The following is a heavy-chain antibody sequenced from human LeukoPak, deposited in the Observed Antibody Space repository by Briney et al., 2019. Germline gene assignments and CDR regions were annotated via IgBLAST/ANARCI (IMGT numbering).Heavy chain of an antibody. J-gene: IGHJ4*02. CDR1: GFTFSSYG. CDR2: ISSDGSRK. Sequence: GGSLRLSCVASGFTFSSYGIHWVRQAPGKGLEWVAVISSDGSRKEYADSVKGRFTISRDNSNNILYLQMNSLRAEDTALYYCAKDIERYCSGGSCYSPGVWGQGTLVTVSS. V-gene: IGHV3-30*18. CDR3: AKDIERYCSGGSCYSPGV. D-gene: IGHD2-15*01.